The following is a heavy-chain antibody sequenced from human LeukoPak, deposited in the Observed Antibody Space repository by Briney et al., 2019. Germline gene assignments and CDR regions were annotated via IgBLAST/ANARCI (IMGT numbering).Heavy chain of an antibody. Sequence: SETLSLTCTVSGGSISSYYWRWIRQPPGKGLEWIGYIYYSGSTNYNPSLKSRVTISVDTSKIQFSLKLSSVTAADTAVYYCASTIIDSSSWYRDYYYYYYMDVWGKGTTVTVSS. CDR2: IYYSGST. CDR1: GGSISSYY. D-gene: IGHD6-13*01. CDR3: ASTIIDSSSWYRDYYYYYYMDV. V-gene: IGHV4-59*01. J-gene: IGHJ6*03.